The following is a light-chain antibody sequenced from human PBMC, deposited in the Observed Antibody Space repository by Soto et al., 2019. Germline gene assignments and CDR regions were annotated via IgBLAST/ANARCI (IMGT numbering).Light chain of an antibody. CDR3: LQDYIYPYT. J-gene: IGKJ2*01. V-gene: IGKV1-6*01. Sequence: AIQMTQSPSSLSVSVGDRVTITCRATQDIRNDLGWYQQKPGKAHKLLIYGTSNLQSGVPSRFSGSGSGTDFTLTISSLQPEDFASYYCLQDYIYPYTFGQGTNVDIK. CDR1: QDIRND. CDR2: GTS.